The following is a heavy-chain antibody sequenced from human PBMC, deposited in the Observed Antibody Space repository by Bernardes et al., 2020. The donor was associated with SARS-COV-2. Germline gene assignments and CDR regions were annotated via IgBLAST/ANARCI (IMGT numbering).Heavy chain of an antibody. CDR2: ISGGGGRS. J-gene: IGHJ4*02. CDR3: AIHQLVFDY. CDR1: GFTFSNSA. Sequence: GGSLRLSCAASGFTFSNSAMRWVRQAPGKGLEWVSPISGGGGRSCYADSVKGRFAISRDNSNNTLFLQMNSLRSEDTAVYYCAIHQLVFDYWGQGTLVTVSS. V-gene: IGHV3-23*01. D-gene: IGHD6-6*01.